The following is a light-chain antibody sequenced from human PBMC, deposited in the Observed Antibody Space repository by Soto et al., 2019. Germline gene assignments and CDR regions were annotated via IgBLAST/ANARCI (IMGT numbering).Light chain of an antibody. CDR3: QQSITAPLT. J-gene: IGKJ4*01. V-gene: IGKV1-39*01. CDR2: SAS. Sequence: DIQMTQSPSSLSASVGDRVTITCRASQSINNYLNWYQQKPGKAPKLLIYSASSLQRGVPSRFSGSGSGTDFHLTIAGLQPEDSASYFCQQSITAPLTFGGGTKVEIK. CDR1: QSINNY.